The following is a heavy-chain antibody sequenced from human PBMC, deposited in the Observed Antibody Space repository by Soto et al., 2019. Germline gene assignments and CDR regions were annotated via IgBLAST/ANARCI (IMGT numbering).Heavy chain of an antibody. CDR1: GFTFSSWT. Sequence: EVQLAESGGGLVKPGGSLTLSCTVSGFTFSSWTMNWVRQAPGKGLEWVSSISTSSTYIYYADSVKGRFTISRDNAKDSLYLNMDNLRSDDAAAYYCAKGGTHFDYWGQGTLLTVSS. CDR2: ISTSSTYI. D-gene: IGHD1-1*01. V-gene: IGHV3-21*02. J-gene: IGHJ4*02. CDR3: AKGGTHFDY.